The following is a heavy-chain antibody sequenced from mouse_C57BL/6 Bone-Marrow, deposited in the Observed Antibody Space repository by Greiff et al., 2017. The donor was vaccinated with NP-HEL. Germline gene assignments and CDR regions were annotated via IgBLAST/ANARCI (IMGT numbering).Heavy chain of an antibody. CDR1: GYTFTSYW. CDR2: IDPSDSET. D-gene: IGHD2-4*01. CDR3: ARYDYVSYYAMDY. Sequence: QVQLQQPGAELVRPGSSVKLSCKASGYTFTSYWMHWVKQRPIQGLEWIGNIDPSDSETHYNQKFKDKATLTVDKSSSTAYMQLSSLTSEDSAVYYCARYDYVSYYAMDYWGRETSVTVSS. V-gene: IGHV1-52*01. J-gene: IGHJ4*01.